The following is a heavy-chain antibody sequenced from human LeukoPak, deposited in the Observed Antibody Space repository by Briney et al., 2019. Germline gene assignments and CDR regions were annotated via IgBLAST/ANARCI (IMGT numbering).Heavy chain of an antibody. D-gene: IGHD3-16*01. CDR1: GFTFSSYG. Sequence: GGSLRLSCAASGFTFSSYGMHWVRQAPGKGLEWVAVISYDGSNKYYADSVKGRFTISRDNSKNTLYLQMNSLRAEDTAMYYCAFLRRGAFDYWGQGTLVTVSS. J-gene: IGHJ4*02. CDR3: AFLRRGAFDY. CDR2: ISYDGSNK. V-gene: IGHV3-30*03.